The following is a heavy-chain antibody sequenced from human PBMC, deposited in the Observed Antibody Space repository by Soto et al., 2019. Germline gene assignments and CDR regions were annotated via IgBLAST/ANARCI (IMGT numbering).Heavy chain of an antibody. CDR1: GGTFSSYA. Sequence: QVQLVQSGAEVKKPGSSVKVSCKASGGTFSSYAISWVRQAPGQGLEWMGGIIPIFGTANYAQQFQGRVTITADKSTSTADMELSSLRSEDTAVYYCASFRYSGYDSYWGQGNLVTVSS. D-gene: IGHD5-12*01. CDR2: IIPIFGTA. J-gene: IGHJ4*02. CDR3: ASFRYSGYDSY. V-gene: IGHV1-69*06.